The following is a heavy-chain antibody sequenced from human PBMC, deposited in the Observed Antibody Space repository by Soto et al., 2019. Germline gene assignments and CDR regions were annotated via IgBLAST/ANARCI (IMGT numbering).Heavy chain of an antibody. V-gene: IGHV3-7*01. Sequence: GGDLRLSCAASGFTFSIYWMSWFRQVPGKGLEWVGHVNQDGGEKSYVYSVKGRFTISRDNDKTSLDLAMNGLIVKDKAVYYCARLGCSASNCYKLYDGRGVWGQGTKVTVSS. D-gene: IGHD2-2*02. CDR3: ARLGCSASNCYKLYDGRGV. J-gene: IGHJ6*02. CDR1: GFTFSIYW. CDR2: VNQDGGEK.